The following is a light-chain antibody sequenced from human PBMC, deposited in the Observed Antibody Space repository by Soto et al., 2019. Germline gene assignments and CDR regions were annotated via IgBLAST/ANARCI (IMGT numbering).Light chain of an antibody. CDR2: RAS. V-gene: IGKV1-5*01. CDR3: QQYYTGIA. Sequence: DIQMTQSPSTLSASLGDRVTITCRASQSISSWLAWYQQKPGQRPKLLIYRASIRESGVPDRFSGSGSGTDFTLTISSLQAEDVAVYYCQQYYTGIAFGQGTRLEI. CDR1: QSISSW. J-gene: IGKJ5*01.